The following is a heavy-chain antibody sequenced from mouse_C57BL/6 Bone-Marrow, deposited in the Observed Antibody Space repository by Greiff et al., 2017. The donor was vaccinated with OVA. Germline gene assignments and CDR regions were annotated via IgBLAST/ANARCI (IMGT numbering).Heavy chain of an antibody. CDR2: INPYNGGT. CDR1: GYTFTDYY. V-gene: IGHV1-19*01. J-gene: IGHJ3*01. CDR3: ARGGYDERVWFAY. D-gene: IGHD2-2*01. Sequence: VQLQQSGPVLVKPGASVKMSCKASGYTFTDYYMNWVKQSHGKSLEWIGVINPYNGGTSYNQKFKGKATLTVDKSSSTAYMELNSLTSEDSAVYYCARGGYDERVWFAYWGQGTLVTVSA.